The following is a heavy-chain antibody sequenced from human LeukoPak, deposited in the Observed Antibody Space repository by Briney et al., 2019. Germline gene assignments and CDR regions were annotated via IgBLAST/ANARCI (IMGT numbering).Heavy chain of an antibody. CDR2: VNPIYGIE. CDR1: GGTFGSYA. J-gene: IGHJ3*02. V-gene: IGHV1-69*01. D-gene: IGHD6-19*01. CDR3: ASNTAGNSGWSAFDI. Sequence: ASVKISCKGSGGTFGSYAISWVRQAPGQGLEWVGGVNPIYGIENYPQKFQGRVTITPDESTSTAYMELSSLRSEDTAVYYCASNTAGNSGWSAFDIWGQGTMVTVSS.